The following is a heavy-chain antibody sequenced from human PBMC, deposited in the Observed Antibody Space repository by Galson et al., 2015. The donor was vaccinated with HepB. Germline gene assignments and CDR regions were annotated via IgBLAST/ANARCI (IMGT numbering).Heavy chain of an antibody. J-gene: IGHJ3*02. CDR2: IDWDDDK. D-gene: IGHD2-2*01. CDR3: ARSRGYCTSTSCYSGAFDI. V-gene: IGHV2-70*11. Sequence: PALVKPPQTLTLTCTFSGFSLSTRGLCVSWIRQSPGKALEWLARIDWDDDKYYSTSLKTRLTLSRDTSKNQVVLTMTNMDPVDTATYYCARSRGYCTSTSCYSGAFDIWGQGTLVTVSS. CDR1: GFSLSTRGLC.